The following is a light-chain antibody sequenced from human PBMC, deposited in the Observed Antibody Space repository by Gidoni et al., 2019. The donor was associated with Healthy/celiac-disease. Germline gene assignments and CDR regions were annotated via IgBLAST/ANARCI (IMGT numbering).Light chain of an antibody. J-gene: IGKJ2*01. CDR3: QQLNNYPLT. CDR2: AAS. CDR1: QGISSY. V-gene: IGKV1-9*01. Sequence: DIQLTQSPSFLSASVGDRVTITCRASQGISSYLAWYQQKPGKAPKLLIYAASTLQSGVPSRFSGSGSGTEFTLTISSLQPEDIATYYCQQLNNYPLTFGQGTKLEIK.